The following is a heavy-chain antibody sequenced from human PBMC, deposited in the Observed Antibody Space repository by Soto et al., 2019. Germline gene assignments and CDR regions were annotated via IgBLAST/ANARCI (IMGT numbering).Heavy chain of an antibody. D-gene: IGHD5-18*01. V-gene: IGHV3-30-3*01. CDR2: ISYDGSNK. Sequence: AGGSLRLSCAASGFTFSSYPMHWVRQAPGKGLEWVALISYDGSNKYYADSVKGRFTISRDNSKNTLYLQMNSLRAEDTAVYYCARWNVQYDSYGYFWGQGTLVT. CDR3: ARWNVQYDSYGYF. CDR1: GFTFSSYP. J-gene: IGHJ4*02.